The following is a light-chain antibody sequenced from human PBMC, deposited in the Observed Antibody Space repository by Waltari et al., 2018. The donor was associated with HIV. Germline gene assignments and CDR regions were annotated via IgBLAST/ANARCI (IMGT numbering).Light chain of an antibody. Sequence: EIVLTQSPANLSLSPGERATLSCRASQSVSSYLAWYQQKPGQAPRLLIYDASNRATGIPARFSGSGSGTDFTLTISSLEPEDFAVYYCQQRSNWSLYTFGQGTKLEIK. J-gene: IGKJ2*01. CDR3: QQRSNWSLYT. CDR1: QSVSSY. V-gene: IGKV3-11*01. CDR2: DAS.